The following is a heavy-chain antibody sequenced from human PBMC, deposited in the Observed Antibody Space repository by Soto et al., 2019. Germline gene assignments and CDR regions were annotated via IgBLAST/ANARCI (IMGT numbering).Heavy chain of an antibody. Sequence: QVQMVESGGGVVQPGRSLRLSCAASGFTISNYGMHWVRQAAGKGLEWVTVISYDGSSQYYADSVKGRFTISRDTSKNTLYLQMNSLRAEDTAMYYCARELRTTSSFDYWGQGTLVTVSS. J-gene: IGHJ4*02. V-gene: IGHV3-30*19. CDR1: GFTISNYG. D-gene: IGHD1-1*01. CDR3: ARELRTTSSFDY. CDR2: ISYDGSSQ.